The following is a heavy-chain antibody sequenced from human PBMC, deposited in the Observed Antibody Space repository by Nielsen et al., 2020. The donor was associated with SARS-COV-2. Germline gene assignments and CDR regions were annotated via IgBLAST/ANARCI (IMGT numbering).Heavy chain of an antibody. V-gene: IGHV3-49*04. CDR1: GFTFSSYW. CDR3: TRDLMATIWAAPVGDY. CDR2: IRSKAYGGTT. D-gene: IGHD5-12*01. J-gene: IGHJ4*02. Sequence: GGSLRLSCAASGFTFSSYWMNWVRQAPGKGLEWVGFIRSKAYGGTTEYAASVKGRFTISRDDSKSIAYLQMNSLKTEDTAVYYCTRDLMATIWAAPVGDYWGQGTLVTVSS.